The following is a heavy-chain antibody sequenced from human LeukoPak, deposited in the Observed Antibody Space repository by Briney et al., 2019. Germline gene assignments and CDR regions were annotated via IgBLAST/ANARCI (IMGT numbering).Heavy chain of an antibody. Sequence: GGSLRLSCAASGFTFSSYDMHWVRQATGKGLERVSGISTAGGTNYPGSVKGRFTISRENAKNSVYLQMNSLRAGDTAVYYCAREIAVAGTWYFDLWGRGTLVTVSS. CDR2: ISTAGGT. D-gene: IGHD6-19*01. V-gene: IGHV3-13*01. J-gene: IGHJ2*01. CDR3: AREIAVAGTWYFDL. CDR1: GFTFSSYD.